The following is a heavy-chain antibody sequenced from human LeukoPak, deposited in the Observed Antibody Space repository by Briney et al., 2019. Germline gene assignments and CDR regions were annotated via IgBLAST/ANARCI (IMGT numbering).Heavy chain of an antibody. CDR2: IYYTGNT. CDR3: ARRPIAVADFFDY. V-gene: IGHV4-39*07. CDR1: GGSVSSSNFY. J-gene: IGHJ4*02. D-gene: IGHD6-19*01. Sequence: SETLSLTCTVSGGSVSSSNFYWAWIRQPPGKGLEWVASIYYTGNTFYNLSLKSRGTLSLDTSKNQFSLKLTSVTAADTAVYYCARRPIAVADFFDYWGQGTLVTVSS.